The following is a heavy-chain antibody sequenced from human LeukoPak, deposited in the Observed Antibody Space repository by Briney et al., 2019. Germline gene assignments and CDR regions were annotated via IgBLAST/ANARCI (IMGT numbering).Heavy chain of an antibody. V-gene: IGHV3-23*01. CDR3: ARSSSGLFDY. Sequence: GGSLRLSCAASGFTFSNYAMSWVRQAPGKGLEWVSTINDRGIATYYADSVKGRFTISRDNFKNTLYLQMNSLRAEDTAVYYCARSSSGLFDYWGQGTLVTVSS. CDR2: INDRGIAT. D-gene: IGHD3-22*01. J-gene: IGHJ4*02. CDR1: GFTFSNYA.